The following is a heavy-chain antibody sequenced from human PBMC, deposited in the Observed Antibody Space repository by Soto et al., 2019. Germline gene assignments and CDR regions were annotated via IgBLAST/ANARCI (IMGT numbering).Heavy chain of an antibody. CDR2: IIPIVDIP. D-gene: IGHD2-15*01. CDR3: ASHFTGVLVLGTSPPGGDNYGWDV. Sequence: QVQLVQSGAEVKKPGSSVKVSCKASGGTFSRYTFTWVRQAPGQGLEWMGRIIPIVDIPNYAQNFQGRVTITADKSTSKAYMERSSLTSDDTAVYYCASHFTGVLVLGTSPPGGDNYGWDVWGQGTTVSVS. V-gene: IGHV1-69*02. CDR1: GGTFSRYT. J-gene: IGHJ6*02.